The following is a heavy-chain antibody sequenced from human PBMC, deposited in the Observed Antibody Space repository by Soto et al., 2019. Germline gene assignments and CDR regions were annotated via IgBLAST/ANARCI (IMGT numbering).Heavy chain of an antibody. V-gene: IGHV3-30*03. D-gene: IGHD3-22*01. Sequence: GGSLRLSCAASGFTFSSYGMHWVRQAPGKGLEWVAVISYDGSNKYYADSVKGRFTISRDNSKNTLYLQMNSLRSEDTAVYYCARAPPLNYYDSSGQSRFDYWGQGTLVTVSS. CDR3: ARAPPLNYYDSSGQSRFDY. J-gene: IGHJ4*02. CDR1: GFTFSSYG. CDR2: ISYDGSNK.